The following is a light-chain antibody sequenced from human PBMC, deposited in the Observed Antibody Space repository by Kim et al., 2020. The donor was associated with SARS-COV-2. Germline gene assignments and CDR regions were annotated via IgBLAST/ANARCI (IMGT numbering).Light chain of an antibody. Sequence: VSPGQTARGTGSGDKLGDKNVYWYQQKPGQSPVLVIYQNTKRPSRIPERFSGSNYGSTATLTISETQAMDEADYYCQSWDSTTAYVFGTGTKVTVL. CDR2: QNT. CDR1: KLGDKN. V-gene: IGLV3-1*01. CDR3: QSWDSTTAYV. J-gene: IGLJ1*01.